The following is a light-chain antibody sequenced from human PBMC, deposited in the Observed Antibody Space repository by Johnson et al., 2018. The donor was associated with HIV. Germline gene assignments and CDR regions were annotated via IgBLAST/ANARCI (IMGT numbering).Light chain of an antibody. CDR1: TSNIGNNY. V-gene: IGLV1-51*02. Sequence: QSVLTQPPSVSAAPGQKVTISCSGSTSNIGNNYVSWYQQLPGTAPKLVMHENNKRPSGIPDRFSGSKSGTSATLGITGLQTGDEADYYCGTWDSSLSAYVFETGTKVTVL. J-gene: IGLJ1*01. CDR3: GTWDSSLSAYV. CDR2: ENN.